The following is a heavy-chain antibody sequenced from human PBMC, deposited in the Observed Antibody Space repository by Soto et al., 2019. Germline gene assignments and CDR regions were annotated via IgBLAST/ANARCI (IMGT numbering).Heavy chain of an antibody. Sequence: KPSETLSLTCTVSGGSISSYYWSWIRQPPGKGLEWIGYIYYSGSTNYNPSLKSRVTISVDTSKNQFSLKLSSVTAADTAVYYCERKMFIYGFDYWGQVTRVTVSS. CDR3: ERKMFIYGFDY. V-gene: IGHV4-59*01. CDR2: IYYSGST. CDR1: GGSISSYY. J-gene: IGHJ4*02. D-gene: IGHD3-10*01.